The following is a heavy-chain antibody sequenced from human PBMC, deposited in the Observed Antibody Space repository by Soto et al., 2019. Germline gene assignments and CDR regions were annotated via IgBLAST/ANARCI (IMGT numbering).Heavy chain of an antibody. Sequence: QVQLQESGPGLVKPSQTLSLTCTVSGGSISGGGYYWSWIRQHPGKGLEWIGSIYYSGGTYYHPSLKSRVTISVDTSKNQFSLKLSSVTAADTAVYYCARAERYCSGGSCYSGWFDPWGQGTLVTVSS. J-gene: IGHJ5*02. CDR3: ARAERYCSGGSCYSGWFDP. CDR2: IYYSGGT. D-gene: IGHD2-15*01. V-gene: IGHV4-31*03. CDR1: GGSISGGGYY.